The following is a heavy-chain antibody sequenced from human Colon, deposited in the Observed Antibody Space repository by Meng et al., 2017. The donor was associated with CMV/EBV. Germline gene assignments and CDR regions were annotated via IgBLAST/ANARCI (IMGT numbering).Heavy chain of an antibody. Sequence: SRDSVSTNTAGWYWIRQSPSRGLEWLGRAYYRSTWYYDYAPSVKSRISINPDTSKNQFSLHLSSVTPEDTAVYYCARYPHQKGLDVWGLGTTVTVSS. V-gene: IGHV6-1*01. J-gene: IGHJ6*02. CDR1: RDSVSTNTAG. CDR3: ARYPHQKGLDV. CDR2: AYYRSTWYY. D-gene: IGHD3-9*01.